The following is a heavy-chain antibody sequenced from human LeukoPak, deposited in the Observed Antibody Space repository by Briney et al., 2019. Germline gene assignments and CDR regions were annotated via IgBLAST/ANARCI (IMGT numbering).Heavy chain of an antibody. Sequence: GGSLRLSCAGSGITFSDYYMSWIRQAPGKGLECVSTISGSGDNTYYADSVQGRFTISRDNSKDTLFLQMNTLRVEDTAVYYCAKTRGGYYLDYWGQGTLVTVSS. CDR1: GITFSDYY. CDR2: ISGSGDNT. D-gene: IGHD3-22*01. V-gene: IGHV3-23*01. CDR3: AKTRGGYYLDY. J-gene: IGHJ4*02.